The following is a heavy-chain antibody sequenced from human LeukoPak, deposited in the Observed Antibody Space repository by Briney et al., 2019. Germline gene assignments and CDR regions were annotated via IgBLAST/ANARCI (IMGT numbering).Heavy chain of an antibody. CDR1: GFTFDDYA. Sequence: GRSLRLSCAASGFTFDDYAMLWVRQAPGKGLEWVSGISWNSGSIGHADSVKGRLTISRDNAKNSLYLQMNSLRAEDTALYYCAKDASPHIVVVPAAAKYGMDVWGQGTTVTVSS. CDR2: ISWNSGSI. J-gene: IGHJ6*02. CDR3: AKDASPHIVVVPAAAKYGMDV. V-gene: IGHV3-9*01. D-gene: IGHD2-2*01.